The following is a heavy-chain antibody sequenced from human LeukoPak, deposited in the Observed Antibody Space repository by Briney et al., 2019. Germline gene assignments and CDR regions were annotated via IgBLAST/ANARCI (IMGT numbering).Heavy chain of an antibody. J-gene: IGHJ5*02. CDR2: ISYDGSNK. CDR1: GFTFSSYA. V-gene: IGHV3-30-3*01. Sequence: PGRSLRLSCAASGFTFSSYAMHWVRQAPGKGLEWVAVISYDGSNKYYADSVKGRFTISRDNAKNSLYLQMNSLRAEDTAVYYCARDARLVTWGQGTLVTVSS. D-gene: IGHD3-16*01. CDR3: ARDARLVT.